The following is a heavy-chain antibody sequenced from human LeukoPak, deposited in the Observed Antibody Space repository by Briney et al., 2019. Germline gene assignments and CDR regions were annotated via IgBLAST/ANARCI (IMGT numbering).Heavy chain of an antibody. CDR1: GGSISSSSYY. Sequence: SETLSLTCTVSGGSISSSSYYWGWIRQPPGKGLEWLGSIYYSGSTYYNPSLKSRVTISVDTSKNQFSLKLSSVTAADTAVYYCARQELYCGGDCYSTGDDYWGQGTLVTVSS. CDR3: ARQELYCGGDCYSTGDDY. J-gene: IGHJ4*02. V-gene: IGHV4-39*01. CDR2: IYYSGST. D-gene: IGHD2-21*02.